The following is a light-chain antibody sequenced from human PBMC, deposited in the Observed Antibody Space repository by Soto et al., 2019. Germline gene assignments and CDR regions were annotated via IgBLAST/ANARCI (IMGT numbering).Light chain of an antibody. CDR1: QRIGSG. CDR3: QQYNSYST. Sequence: DIQMTQSPSILSASVGDRVTITCRASQRIGSGVAWYLQKPGRAPRLLIHKASSLESGVRSRFSGSGSGTEFTLTISSLQPDDFATYYCQQYNSYSTCGHGTKVDI. V-gene: IGKV1-5*03. J-gene: IGKJ1*01. CDR2: KAS.